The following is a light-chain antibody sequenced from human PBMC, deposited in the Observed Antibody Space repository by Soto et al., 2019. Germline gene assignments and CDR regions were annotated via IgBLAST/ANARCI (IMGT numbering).Light chain of an antibody. J-gene: IGKJ1*01. CDR3: QQSYSTPRT. CDR1: QTISSY. V-gene: IGKV1-39*01. Sequence: DIQMTQSPSSLSASVGDRVTITCRASQTISSYLIWYQQKPGKAPKLLIYAASSLQSGVPSRFSGSGSGTDFTLTISSLQPEDFANYFCQQSYSTPRTFGQGTKVEIK. CDR2: AAS.